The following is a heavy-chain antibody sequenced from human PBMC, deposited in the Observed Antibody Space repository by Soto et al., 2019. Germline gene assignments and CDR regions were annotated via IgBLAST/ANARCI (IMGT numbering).Heavy chain of an antibody. V-gene: IGHV1-3*01. J-gene: IGHJ4*02. CDR3: ARDQRIYSSSWYVFDY. CDR1: GYTFTSYA. CDR2: VNAGNGNT. D-gene: IGHD6-13*01. Sequence: ASGKVCCKASGYTFTSYAMHWVRQAPGQRLEWMGWVNAGNGNTKYSQKFQGRVTITRDTSASTAYMELSSLRSEDTAVYYCARDQRIYSSSWYVFDYWRERSLVTV.